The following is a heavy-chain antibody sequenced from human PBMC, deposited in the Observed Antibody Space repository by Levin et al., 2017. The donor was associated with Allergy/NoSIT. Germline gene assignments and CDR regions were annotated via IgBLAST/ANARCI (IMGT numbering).Heavy chain of an antibody. CDR2: ISGSGGST. CDR1: GFTFSSYA. CDR3: AKKGRYYDSSGYPTDY. J-gene: IGHJ4*02. D-gene: IGHD3-22*01. Sequence: GESLKISCAASGFTFSSYAMSWVRQAPGKGLEWVSAISGSGGSTYYADSVKGRFTISRDNSKNTLYLQMNSLRAEDTAVYYCAKKGRYYDSSGYPTDYWGQGTLVTVSS. V-gene: IGHV3-23*01.